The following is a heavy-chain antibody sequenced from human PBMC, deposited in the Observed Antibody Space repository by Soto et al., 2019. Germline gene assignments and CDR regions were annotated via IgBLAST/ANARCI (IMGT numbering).Heavy chain of an antibody. CDR1: GYTFSNYA. Sequence: GASVKVSCKTSGYTFSNYAISWVRQAPGQGLEWMGWVSPYNGNANYTEKFQGRVSMTTDTSTTTAYMELTSLTSGDTAIYYCARAISLIVAAPAYWGQGTLVTVSS. CDR3: ARAISLIVAAPAY. CDR2: VSPYNGNA. D-gene: IGHD5-12*01. J-gene: IGHJ4*02. V-gene: IGHV1-18*04.